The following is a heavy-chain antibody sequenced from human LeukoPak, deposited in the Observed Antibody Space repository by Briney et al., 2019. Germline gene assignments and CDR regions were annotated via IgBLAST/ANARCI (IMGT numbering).Heavy chain of an antibody. CDR2: IYYSGST. V-gene: IGHV4-59*01. CDR3: ARWNEGLDY. Sequence: SETLSLTCTVSGGSIVDYYWRWIRQPPGKGLEWIGYIYYSGSTNYNPSLKSRVTISVDTSENQLSLRLSSVTAADTAFYYWARWNEGLDYWGQGTLVTVSS. D-gene: IGHD1-1*01. J-gene: IGHJ4*02. CDR1: GGSIVDYY.